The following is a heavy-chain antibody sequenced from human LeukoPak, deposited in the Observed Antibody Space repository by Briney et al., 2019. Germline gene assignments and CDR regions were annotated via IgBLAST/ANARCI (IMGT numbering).Heavy chain of an antibody. CDR2: IKQDGSEK. Sequence: GGSLRLSCAVSGLTFSSYWMSWVRQAPGKGLEWVANIKQDGSEKNYVDSVKGRFTISRDNAKNSLYLQMNSLRAEDTAVYYCARREYYYDGGYWGQGTLVTVSS. V-gene: IGHV3-7*05. CDR3: ARREYYYDGGY. CDR1: GLTFSSYW. J-gene: IGHJ4*02. D-gene: IGHD3-22*01.